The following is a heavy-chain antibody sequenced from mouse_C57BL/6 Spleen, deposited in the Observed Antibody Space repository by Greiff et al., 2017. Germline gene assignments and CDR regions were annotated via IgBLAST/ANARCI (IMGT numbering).Heavy chain of an antibody. CDR1: GFTFSDYY. CDR3: AREYYGSREYYFDY. CDR2: INYDGSST. J-gene: IGHJ2*01. V-gene: IGHV5-16*01. Sequence: EVMLVESEGGLVQPGSSMKLSCTASGFTFSDYYMAWVRQVPEKGLEWVANINYDGSSTYYLDSLKSRFIISRDNAKNILYLQMSSLKSEDTATYYCAREYYGSREYYFDYWGQGTTLTVSS. D-gene: IGHD1-1*01.